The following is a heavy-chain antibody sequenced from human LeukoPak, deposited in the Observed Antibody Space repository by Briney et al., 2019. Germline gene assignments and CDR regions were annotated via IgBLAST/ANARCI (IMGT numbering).Heavy chain of an antibody. Sequence: SGPALVTLTQTLPVTSSFSGFSLITSGTRVSWIRQPPGKALEWLARIDWDDAKFYSTSLKTRLTISKDTSKNQVVLTMTNMHPEDTATYYCARILNRSGWFFDYWGQGTLVTVSS. CDR3: ARILNRSGWFFDY. CDR1: GFSLITSGTR. CDR2: IDWDDAK. J-gene: IGHJ4*02. D-gene: IGHD6-19*01. V-gene: IGHV2-70*04.